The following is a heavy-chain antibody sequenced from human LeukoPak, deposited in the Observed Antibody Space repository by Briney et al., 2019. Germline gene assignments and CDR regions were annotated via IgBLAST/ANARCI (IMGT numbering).Heavy chain of an antibody. Sequence: SETLSLTCAVYGGSFSGYYWSWIRQPPGKGLEWIGEINHSGSTNYNPSLKSRVTISVDTSKNQFSLKLSSMTAADTAVYYCARSLYSSGYHFDYWGQGTPVTVSS. D-gene: IGHD6-25*01. CDR3: ARSLYSSGYHFDY. V-gene: IGHV4-34*01. CDR2: INHSGST. J-gene: IGHJ4*02. CDR1: GGSFSGYY.